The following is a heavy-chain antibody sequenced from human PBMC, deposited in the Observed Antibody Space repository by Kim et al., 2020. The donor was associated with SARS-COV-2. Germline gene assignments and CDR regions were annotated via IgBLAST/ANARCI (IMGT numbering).Heavy chain of an antibody. D-gene: IGHD6-19*01. CDR2: INPDGATT. V-gene: IGHV3-74*03. J-gene: IGHJ4*02. CDR3: VRAFSDPVA. CDR1: GFTFSNYY. Sequence: GGSLRLSCAASGFTFSNYYMHWVRQAPGKGLVWVARINPDGATTKYADSAMGRFTISRDNAKNTLYLQMNSLRAEDTAVYYCVRAFSDPVAWGQGTLVTVSS.